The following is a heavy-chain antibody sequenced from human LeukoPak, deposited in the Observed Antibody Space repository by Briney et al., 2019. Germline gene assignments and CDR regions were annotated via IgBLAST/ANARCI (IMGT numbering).Heavy chain of an antibody. CDR2: IKQDGSEK. CDR1: GFTFSSYW. V-gene: IGHV3-7*01. Sequence: GGSLRLSCVASGFTFSSYWMSWVRQAPGKGLEWVANIKQDGSEKYYVDSVKGRFTISRDNAKNSLYLQMNSLRAEDTAVYYCARGFVLWFGELLFGDVAFDIWGQGTMVTVSS. D-gene: IGHD3-10*01. J-gene: IGHJ3*02. CDR3: ARGFVLWFGELLFGDVAFDI.